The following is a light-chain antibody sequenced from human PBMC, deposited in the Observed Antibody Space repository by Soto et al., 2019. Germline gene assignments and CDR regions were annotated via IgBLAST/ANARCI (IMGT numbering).Light chain of an antibody. J-gene: IGKJ2*01. CDR2: DSS. Sequence: DIQLTQSPSFLSASVEDRVTISCRASYDISSSLAWYQQEPGKPPKLLIYDSSTLQTGVPSRFTRSGSGRKFTLTISCLQFGDFATYFCQQLSHYPYTFGQGTKLEI. V-gene: IGKV1-9*01. CDR3: QQLSHYPYT. CDR1: YDISSS.